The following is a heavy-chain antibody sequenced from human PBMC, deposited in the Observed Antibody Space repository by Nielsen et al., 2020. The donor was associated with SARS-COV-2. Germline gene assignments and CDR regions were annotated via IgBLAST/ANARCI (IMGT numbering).Heavy chain of an antibody. CDR2: INPNSGGT. V-gene: IGHV1-2*06. J-gene: IGHJ4*02. CDR1: GYTFTGYY. CDR3: ATGDIVATTIY. D-gene: IGHD5-12*01. Sequence: ASVKVSCRASGYTFTGYYMHWVRQAPGQGLEWMGRINPNSGGTNYAQKFQGRVTMTRYTSISTAYMELSRRRSDDTAVYYCATGDIVATTIYWGQGTLVTVSS.